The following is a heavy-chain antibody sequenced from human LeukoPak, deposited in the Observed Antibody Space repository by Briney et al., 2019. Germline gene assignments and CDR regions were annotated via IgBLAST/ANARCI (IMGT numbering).Heavy chain of an antibody. CDR2: ISGSGGST. V-gene: IGHV3-23*01. J-gene: IGHJ4*02. Sequence: GGSLRLSCAASGFTFSNYAMSWVRQAPGKGLEWVSAISGSGGSTYYADSVKGRFTISRDNSKNTLYLQMNSLRAEDTAAYYCAKVGYFFGYLYYFDFWGQGILVTVSS. CDR3: AKVGYFFGYLYYFDF. CDR1: GFTFSNYA. D-gene: IGHD3-3*01.